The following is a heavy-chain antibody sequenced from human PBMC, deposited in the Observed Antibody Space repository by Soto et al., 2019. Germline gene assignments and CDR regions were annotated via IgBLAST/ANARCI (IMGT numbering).Heavy chain of an antibody. V-gene: IGHV4-39*01. CDR3: ARIIVVVTASPFDY. D-gene: IGHD2-21*02. J-gene: IGHJ4*02. CDR1: GGSISSSSYY. CDR2: IYYSGST. Sequence: SETLSLTCTVSGGSISSSSYYWGWIRQPPGKGLEWIGSIYYSGSTYYNPSLKSRVTISVDTSKNQFSLKLSSVTAADTAVYYCARIIVVVTASPFDYWGQGTLVTVSS.